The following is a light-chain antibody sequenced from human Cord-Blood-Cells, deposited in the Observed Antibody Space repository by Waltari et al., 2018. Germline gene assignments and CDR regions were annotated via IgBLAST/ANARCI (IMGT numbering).Light chain of an antibody. CDR2: EVS. Sequence: QSALTQPASVSGSPGQSITISCTGTSSDVGGYNYVSCDQQHPGKAPKLMIYEVSNRPSGVSNRFSGSKSGNTASLTISGLQAEDEADYYCSSYTSSSTLDVVFGGGTKLTVL. CDR1: SSDVGGYNY. V-gene: IGLV2-14*01. J-gene: IGLJ2*01. CDR3: SSYTSSSTLDVV.